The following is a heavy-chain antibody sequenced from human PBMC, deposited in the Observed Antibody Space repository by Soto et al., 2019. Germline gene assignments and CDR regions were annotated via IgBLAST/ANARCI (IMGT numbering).Heavy chain of an antibody. D-gene: IGHD1-1*01. J-gene: IGHJ4*02. Sequence: QVHLVQSGAEVQKPGASVKVSCKGSGYTFTSYGITWVRQAPGQGLEWMGWISAHNGNTDYAQKRKGRVTVTRDTSTNTAYMELRSLRSDDTAVYYCARGRYGDYWGQGALVTVSS. CDR2: ISAHNGNT. V-gene: IGHV1-18*01. CDR1: GYTFTSYG. CDR3: ARGRYGDY.